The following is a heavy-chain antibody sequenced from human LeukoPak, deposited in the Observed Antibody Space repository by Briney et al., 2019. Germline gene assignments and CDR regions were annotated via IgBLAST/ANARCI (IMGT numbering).Heavy chain of an antibody. V-gene: IGHV4-39*02. CDR2: IYHSGST. D-gene: IGHD5-12*01. CDR1: GGSISSSSYY. Sequence: SETLSLTCTVSGGSISSSSYYWGWIRQPPGKGLEWIGSIYHSGSTHYNPSLKSRVTISVDTSKNQFSLKLSSVTAADTAVYYCARDLDLGNWGQGTLVTVSS. CDR3: ARDLDLGN. J-gene: IGHJ4*02.